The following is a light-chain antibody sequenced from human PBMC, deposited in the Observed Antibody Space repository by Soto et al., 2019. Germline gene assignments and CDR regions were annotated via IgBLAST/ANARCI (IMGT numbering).Light chain of an antibody. Sequence: QSVLTQPPSASGTPGQRVTISCFGSSSNIGSNTVNWYRQLPGTAPKLLIYSNDQRPSGVPDRLSGSKSGTSASLAISGLQSEDEAEYYCAVWDDSLKGYVFGTGTKLTVL. CDR2: SND. CDR3: AVWDDSLKGYV. V-gene: IGLV1-44*01. J-gene: IGLJ1*01. CDR1: SSNIGSNT.